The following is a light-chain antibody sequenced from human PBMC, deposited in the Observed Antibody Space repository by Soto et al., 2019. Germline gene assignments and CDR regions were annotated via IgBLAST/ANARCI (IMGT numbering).Light chain of an antibody. CDR3: SSYTSSSTYVV. J-gene: IGLJ2*01. Sequence: QSALTQPASGSGSPGQSSTISCTGTSSDVGGYNYVSWYQQHPGKAPKLTIYDVSNRPSGVSNRFSGSKSGNTASLTISGLQAEDEADYYCSSYTSSSTYVVFGGGTKLTVL. V-gene: IGLV2-14*01. CDR2: DVS. CDR1: SSDVGGYNY.